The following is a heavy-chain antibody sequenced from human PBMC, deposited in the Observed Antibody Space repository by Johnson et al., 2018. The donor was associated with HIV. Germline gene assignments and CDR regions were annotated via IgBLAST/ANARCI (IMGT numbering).Heavy chain of an antibody. D-gene: IGHD4-17*01. CDR2: IGSAGDT. V-gene: IGHV3-13*01. CDR1: GFTFRNYD. J-gene: IGHJ3*02. CDR3: ARELEFGDLRKNDAFDI. Sequence: MLLVESGGGLVQPGGSLRLSCAASGFTFRNYDMHWVRQATVKSLEWVSAIGSAGDTYYSGSVKGRFTISRDNSKNTLYLQMNSLRAEDTAVYYCARELEFGDLRKNDAFDIWGQGTMVTVSS.